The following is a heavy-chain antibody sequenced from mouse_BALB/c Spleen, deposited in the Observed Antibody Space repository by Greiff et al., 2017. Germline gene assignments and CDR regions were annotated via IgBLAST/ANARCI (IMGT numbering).Heavy chain of an antibody. D-gene: IGHD1-1*01. V-gene: IGHV5-17*02. CDR2: ISSGSSTI. CDR1: GFTFSSFG. Sequence: EVHLVESGGGLVQPGGSRKLSCAASGFTFSSFGMHWVRQAPEKGLEWVAYISSGSSTIYYADTVKGRFTISRDNPKNTLFLQMTSLRSEDTAMYYCARGSYGSTYWYFDVWGAGTTVTVSS. CDR3: ARGSYGSTYWYFDV. J-gene: IGHJ1*01.